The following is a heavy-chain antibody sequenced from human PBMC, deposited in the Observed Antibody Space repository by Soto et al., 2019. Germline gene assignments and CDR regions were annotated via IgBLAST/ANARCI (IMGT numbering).Heavy chain of an antibody. J-gene: IGHJ6*03. Sequence: EVQLVESGGGLVQPGGSLRLSCAASGFTFTDYWMHWVRQVPGEGLVWVSRVKYDVSSTNYADSVKGRFTISRDNAKNTLYLQMNSLRNEDTAVYFCARGARGYYYMDVGGKGTTVTVSS. CDR2: VKYDVSST. CDR3: ARGARGYYYMDV. V-gene: IGHV3-74*01. D-gene: IGHD3-10*01. CDR1: GFTFTDYW.